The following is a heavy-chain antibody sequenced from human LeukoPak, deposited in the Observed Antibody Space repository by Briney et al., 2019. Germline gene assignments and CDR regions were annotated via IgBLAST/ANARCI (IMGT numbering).Heavy chain of an antibody. V-gene: IGHV4-38-2*01. CDR2: IYHSGST. CDR3: ARYWDSAFDI. D-gene: IGHD2-8*02. CDR1: GGSFNDYY. J-gene: IGHJ3*02. Sequence: PSETLSLTCAVYGGSFNDYYWGWIRQPPGKGLEWIGSIYHSGSTYYNPSLKSRVTISVDTSKNQFSLKLSPVTAADTAVYYCARYWDSAFDIWGQGTMVTVSS.